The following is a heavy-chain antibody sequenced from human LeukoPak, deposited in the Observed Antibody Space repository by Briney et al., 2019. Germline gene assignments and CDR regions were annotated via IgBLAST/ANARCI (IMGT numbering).Heavy chain of an antibody. CDR2: IYTSGST. CDR1: GGSVDSGTYY. Sequence: KPSETLSLTCTVSGGSVDSGTYYWSWIRQPAGKGLEWIGRIYTSGSTNYNPSLKSRVTISADTSKNQFSLNLSSVTAADTAVYYCARCYYYDNSGYYRGVDYWGQGTLVTVSS. CDR3: ARCYYYDNSGYYRGVDY. J-gene: IGHJ4*02. D-gene: IGHD3-22*01. V-gene: IGHV4-61*02.